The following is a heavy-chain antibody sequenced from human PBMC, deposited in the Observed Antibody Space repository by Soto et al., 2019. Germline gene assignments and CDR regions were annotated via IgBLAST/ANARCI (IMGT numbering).Heavy chain of an antibody. D-gene: IGHD2-21*02. CDR3: ARDLWGYCGTDCYPLDV. Sequence: PGGSLRLSCAASGFTVSSNYMSWVRQAPGKGLEWVSVIYSGGSTYYADSAKGRFTISRDNSKNTLYLQMNSLRAEDTAVYYCARDLWGYCGTDCYPLDVCGQVPTVTVSS. CDR1: GFTVSSNY. CDR2: IYSGGST. J-gene: IGHJ6*02. V-gene: IGHV3-66*01.